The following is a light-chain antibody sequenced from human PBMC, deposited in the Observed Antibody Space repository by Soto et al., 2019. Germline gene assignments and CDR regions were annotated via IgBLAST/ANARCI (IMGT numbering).Light chain of an antibody. CDR2: AAS. CDR3: QQLYSSPFI. J-gene: IGKJ5*01. CDR1: QAIDTY. Sequence: DIQLTQSPSFLSASVGDRVTITCRASQAIDTYLAWYQQKPGKAPKLLIYAASLLQRGVPSRFSGTGSGTEFTLTINSLQPEDFASYYCQQLYSSPFIFGQGTRLEIK. V-gene: IGKV1-9*01.